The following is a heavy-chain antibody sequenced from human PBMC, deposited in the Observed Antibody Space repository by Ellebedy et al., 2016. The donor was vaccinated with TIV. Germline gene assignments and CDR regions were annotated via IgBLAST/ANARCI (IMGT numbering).Heavy chain of an antibody. Sequence: MPGGSLRLSCAVYGVSFSGYYWSWIRQPPGKGLEWIGEINHSGSTNYNPSLKSRVTISVDTSKNQFSLKLSSVTAADTAVYYCARVESVPWFGVRRYYYGMDVWGQGTTVTVSS. J-gene: IGHJ6*02. V-gene: IGHV4-34*01. CDR1: GVSFSGYY. CDR2: INHSGST. D-gene: IGHD3-10*01. CDR3: ARVESVPWFGVRRYYYGMDV.